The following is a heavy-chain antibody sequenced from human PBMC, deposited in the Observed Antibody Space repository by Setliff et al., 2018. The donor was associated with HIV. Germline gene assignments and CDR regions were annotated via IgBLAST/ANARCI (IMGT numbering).Heavy chain of an antibody. J-gene: IGHJ6*03. D-gene: IGHD3-9*01. V-gene: IGHV4-39*01. CDR2: IYYSGGT. CDR3: ARQRDFDWLLQNYYYMDV. Sequence: SETLSLTCTVSGGSISSSSYYWGWIRQPPGKGLEWIGNIYYSGGTDYNPSLKSRVTISVDTSKNQFSLKLSSVTAADTAVYYCARQRDFDWLLQNYYYMDVWGKGATVTVSS. CDR1: GGSISSSSYY.